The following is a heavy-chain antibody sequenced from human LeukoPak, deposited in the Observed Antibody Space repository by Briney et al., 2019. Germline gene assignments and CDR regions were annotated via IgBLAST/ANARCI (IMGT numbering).Heavy chain of an antibody. CDR1: GDSISSSSFH. Sequence: PSETLSLTCTLSGDSISSSSFHWAWIRQPPGKGLECIGTIFYSGITYYSSSLKSRVTISVDTSKNQFSLKLSSVTVADTAVYFCARSGPAAGRPDAFDIWGQGTMVTVSS. CDR3: ARSGPAAGRPDAFDI. V-gene: IGHV4-39*07. D-gene: IGHD2-2*01. CDR2: IFYSGIT. J-gene: IGHJ3*02.